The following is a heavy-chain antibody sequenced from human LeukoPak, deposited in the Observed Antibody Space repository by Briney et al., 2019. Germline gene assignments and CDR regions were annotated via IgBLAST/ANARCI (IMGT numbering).Heavy chain of an antibody. CDR1: GGSISSSGYY. J-gene: IGHJ4*02. CDR2: IFFSGST. Sequence: TETLSLTCTVSGGSISSSGYYWGWIRQPPGKGLEWIGRIFFSGSTYYNPSLKSRVTISVDTSKNQFSLKLSSVTAADTAVYYCARQYDSTSYYHRRCFDYWGQGTLVTVSS. CDR3: ARQYDSTSYYHRRCFDY. V-gene: IGHV4-39*01. D-gene: IGHD3-22*01.